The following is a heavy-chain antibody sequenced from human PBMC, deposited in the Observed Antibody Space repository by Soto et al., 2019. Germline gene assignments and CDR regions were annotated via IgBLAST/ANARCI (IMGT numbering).Heavy chain of an antibody. D-gene: IGHD2-15*01. J-gene: IGHJ4*02. CDR3: ARDRCSGGSCYSPY. CDR2: INAGNGNT. V-gene: IGHV1-3*01. CDR1: GSTFTSYA. Sequence: QVQLVQSGAEVKKPGASVKVSCKASGSTFTSYAMHWVRQAPGQRLKWMGWINAGNGNTKYSQKFQGRVTITRDTSASTAYMELSSLRSEDTAVYYCARDRCSGGSCYSPYWGQGTLVTVSS.